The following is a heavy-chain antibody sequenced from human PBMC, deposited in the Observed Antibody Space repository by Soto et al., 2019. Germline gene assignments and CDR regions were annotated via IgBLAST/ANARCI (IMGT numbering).Heavy chain of an antibody. CDR1: GFTFSNYA. CDR2: IRGSGDVT. J-gene: IGHJ6*03. D-gene: IGHD3-3*01. Sequence: EVQLLESGGGLVQPGGSLRRSCAASGFTFSNYAMTWVRQAPGKGLEWVSVIRGSGDVTYYADSVQGRFAISRDNSKNTLHLQMNSLRGEDTAIYYCAKHGGPSYSYYMDVWGKGTTVTVSS. V-gene: IGHV3-23*01. CDR3: AKHGGPSYSYYMDV.